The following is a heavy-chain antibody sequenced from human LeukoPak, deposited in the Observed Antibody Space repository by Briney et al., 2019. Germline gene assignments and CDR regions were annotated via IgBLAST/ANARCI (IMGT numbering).Heavy chain of an antibody. CDR3: AADGPAGGYFDY. Sequence: SVKVSCKASGFTFTSSAMQWVRQARGQLLEWIGWIVVGSGNTNYPQKFQERVTITRDMSTSTAYMELSSLRSEDTAVYYCAADGPAGGYFDYWGQGTLVTVSS. J-gene: IGHJ4*02. D-gene: IGHD2-8*02. V-gene: IGHV1-58*02. CDR2: IVVGSGNT. CDR1: GFTFTSSA.